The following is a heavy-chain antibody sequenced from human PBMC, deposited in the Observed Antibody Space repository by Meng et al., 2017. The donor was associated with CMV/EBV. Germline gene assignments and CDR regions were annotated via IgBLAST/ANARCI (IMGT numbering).Heavy chain of an antibody. Sequence: ASVKVSCKASGYTFTSYGISWVRQAPGQGLEWMGWISAYNGNTNYAQKLQGRVTMTTDTSTSTAYMELRSLRSDDTAVYYCARDVLGYCSSTSCYIGNYWGQGTLVTVSS. V-gene: IGHV1-18*01. J-gene: IGHJ4*02. D-gene: IGHD2-2*02. CDR3: ARDVLGYCSSTSCYIGNY. CDR2: ISAYNGNT. CDR1: GYTFTSYG.